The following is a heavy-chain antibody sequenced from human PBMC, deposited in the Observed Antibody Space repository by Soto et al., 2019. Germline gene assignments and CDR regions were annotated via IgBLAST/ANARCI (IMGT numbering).Heavy chain of an antibody. CDR2: INVGRGNT. CDR1: GYTFTTYA. CDR3: ARGGNVVVLAAYDY. V-gene: IGHV1-3*01. J-gene: IGHJ4*02. D-gene: IGHD2-15*01. Sequence: QVQLVQSGAEVKKPGASVKVSCKTSGYTFTTYAMHWVRQAPGQRPEWMGWINVGRGNTKYSQSFQGRVTIPADTSASTTYKELSSLRSEDTAVYYCARGGNVVVLAAYDYWGQGTQVAVSS.